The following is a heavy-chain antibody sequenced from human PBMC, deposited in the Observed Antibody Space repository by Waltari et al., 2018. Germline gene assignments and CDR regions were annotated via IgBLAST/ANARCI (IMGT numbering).Heavy chain of an antibody. V-gene: IGHV1-2*04. J-gene: IGHJ4*02. CDR1: GSTFTGSY. CDR3: ARVGSLYDFSSGYYQYYFDY. CDR2: INPNSGGT. Sequence: QVQLVQSGAEVKKPGASVKVSCQDSGSTFTGSYKPWGRQTPGQGLEWMGWINPNSGGTNYAQKFQGWVTMTRDTSISTAYMELSRLRSDDTAVYYCARVGSLYDFSSGYYQYYFDYWGQGTLVTVSS. D-gene: IGHD3-22*01.